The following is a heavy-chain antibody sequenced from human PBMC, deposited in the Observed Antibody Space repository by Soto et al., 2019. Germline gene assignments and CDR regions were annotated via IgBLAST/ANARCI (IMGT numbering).Heavy chain of an antibody. CDR1: GDSVSSNSAA. CDR2: TYYGCKWYN. V-gene: IGHV6-1*01. D-gene: IGHD6-19*01. J-gene: IGHJ6*02. CDR3: AREVRGGQWVAHYYYYGTES. Sequence: SQSLSLTCAISGDSVSSNSAAWNWIRQSPSRGLECLGRTYYGCKWYNDYAVSVKSRITINPDTSKNQFSLQLNSVTPEDTAVYYCAREVRGGQWVAHYYYYGTESWGDETTV.